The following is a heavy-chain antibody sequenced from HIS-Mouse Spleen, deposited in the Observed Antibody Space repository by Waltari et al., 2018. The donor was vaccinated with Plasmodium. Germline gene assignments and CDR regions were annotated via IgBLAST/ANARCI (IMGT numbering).Heavy chain of an antibody. CDR2: IKQDGSEK. D-gene: IGHD5-12*01. Sequence: EVQLVESGGGLVQPGGALRLSGAAPGFPFSSYWRSWVRLAPGKGLEWVANIKQDGSEKYYVDSVKGRFTISRDNAKNSLYLQMNSLRAEDTAVYYCARDRRGYWYFDLWGRGTLVTVSS. CDR1: GFPFSSYW. V-gene: IGHV3-7*01. J-gene: IGHJ2*01. CDR3: ARDRRGYWYFDL.